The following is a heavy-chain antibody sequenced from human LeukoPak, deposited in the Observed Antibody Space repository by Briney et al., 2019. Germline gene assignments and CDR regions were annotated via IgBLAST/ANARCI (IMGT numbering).Heavy chain of an antibody. CDR3: ARDLDGYNYNYFDY. D-gene: IGHD5-24*01. V-gene: IGHV3-11*01. J-gene: IGHJ4*02. CDR1: GFTFSDYY. Sequence: GGSLRLSCAASGFTFSDYYMSWIRQAPGGGLEWVSYISSSGSTIYYADSVKGRFTISRDNAKNSLYLQMNSLRAEDTAVYYCARDLDGYNYNYFDYWGQGTLVTVSS. CDR2: ISSSGSTI.